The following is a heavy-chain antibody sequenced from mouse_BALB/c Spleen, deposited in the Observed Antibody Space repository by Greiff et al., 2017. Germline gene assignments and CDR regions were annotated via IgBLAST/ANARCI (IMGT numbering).Heavy chain of an antibody. V-gene: IGHV5-12-1*01. CDR3: ASLYYDYDGFAD. Sequence: EVKLVESGGGLVKPGGSLKLSCAASGFAFSSYDMSWVRQTPEKRLEWVAYISSGGGSTYYPDTVKGRFTISRDNAKNTLYLQMSSLKSEDTAMYYCASLYYDYDGFADWGQGTLVTVAA. CDR1: GFAFSSYD. J-gene: IGHJ3*01. CDR2: ISSGGGST. D-gene: IGHD2-4*01.